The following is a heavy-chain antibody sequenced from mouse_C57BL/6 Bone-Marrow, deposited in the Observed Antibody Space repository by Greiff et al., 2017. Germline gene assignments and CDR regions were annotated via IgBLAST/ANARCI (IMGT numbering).Heavy chain of an antibody. CDR3: ARRGGNYNCDY. CDR2: IDPSDSYT. Sequence: VQLQQPGAELVRPGTSVKLSCKASGYTFTSYWMHWVKQRPGQGLEWIGVIDPSDSYTNYNQKFKGKATLTVDTSSSTAYMQLSSLTSEDSAVYYCARRGGNYNCDYWGQGTTLTVSS. D-gene: IGHD2-1*01. J-gene: IGHJ2*01. V-gene: IGHV1-59*01. CDR1: GYTFTSYW.